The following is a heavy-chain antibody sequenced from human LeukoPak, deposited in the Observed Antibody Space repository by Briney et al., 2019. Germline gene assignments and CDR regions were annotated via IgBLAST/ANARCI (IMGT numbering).Heavy chain of an antibody. V-gene: IGHV3-21*01. J-gene: IGHJ1*01. CDR1: GFTFSKYN. CDR3: ARFGVIITGHFQP. D-gene: IGHD3-10*01. CDR2: ISGSGTYI. Sequence: PGGSLRLSCVGSGFTFSKYNMMWVRQAPGKGVEWVSSISGSGTYIFYADSVKGRCTVSRDNAKNSLFLQMSSLRAEDTAVYYCARFGVIITGHFQPRGQGTLVTVAS.